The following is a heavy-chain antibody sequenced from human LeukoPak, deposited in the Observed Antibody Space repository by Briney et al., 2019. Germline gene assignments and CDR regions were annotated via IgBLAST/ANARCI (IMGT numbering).Heavy chain of an antibody. CDR1: GYTFTGYY. J-gene: IGHJ4*02. V-gene: IGHV1-2*06. CDR2: INPNSGGT. D-gene: IGHD3-22*01. CDR3: ARVSSGYYYFVEGPFDY. Sequence: ASVKVSCKASGYTFTGYYMHWVRQAPGQGLEWMGRINPNSGGTNYAQKFQGRVTMTRATSISTAYMELSRLRSDDTAVYYCARVSSGYYYFVEGPFDYWGQGTLVTVSS.